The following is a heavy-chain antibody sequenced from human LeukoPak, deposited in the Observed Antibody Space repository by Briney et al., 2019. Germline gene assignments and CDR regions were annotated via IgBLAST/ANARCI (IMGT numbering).Heavy chain of an antibody. J-gene: IGHJ4*02. CDR2: FDPEDGET. V-gene: IGHV1-24*01. CDR1: GYTLTELS. CDR3: SRDPRHNDY. Sequence: ASVKVSCKVSGYTLTELSMHWARQAPGKGLEWMGGFDPEDGETIYAQKFQGRVTMTEDTSTDTAYMELSSLTVEDSAVYYCSRDPRHNDYWGQGTLVTVSS.